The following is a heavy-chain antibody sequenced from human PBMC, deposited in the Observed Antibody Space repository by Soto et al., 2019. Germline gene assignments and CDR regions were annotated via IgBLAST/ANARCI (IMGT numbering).Heavy chain of an antibody. D-gene: IGHD2-21*02. CDR1: GDSISSDYYH. CDR3: AREDDGGDTLDV. Sequence: QVQLQQSGPGLVKPSQTLSLTCTVSGDSISSDYYHWTWIRQSPERGLEWIGYIHLSGIILYIPSLKCRVSISVDTSKNHFSLHLSSVTAAYTAVYFCAREDDGGDTLDVWGQGTKVTV. CDR2: IHLSGII. V-gene: IGHV4-30-4*08. J-gene: IGHJ6*02.